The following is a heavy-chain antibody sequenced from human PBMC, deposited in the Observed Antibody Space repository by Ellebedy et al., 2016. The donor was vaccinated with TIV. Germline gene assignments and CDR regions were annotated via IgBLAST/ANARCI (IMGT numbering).Heavy chain of an antibody. D-gene: IGHD5-18*01. Sequence: GESLKISCAASGFSFISYGMHWVRQAPGKGLEWLAFIRYDESDKYLADSVKGRRTISRDNSKNILHLQMISLRAEDTAVYFCAKEWSMDTVTPLWFDPWGQGTLVSVSS. CDR1: GFSFISYG. V-gene: IGHV3-30*02. J-gene: IGHJ5*02. CDR2: IRYDESDK. CDR3: AKEWSMDTVTPLWFDP.